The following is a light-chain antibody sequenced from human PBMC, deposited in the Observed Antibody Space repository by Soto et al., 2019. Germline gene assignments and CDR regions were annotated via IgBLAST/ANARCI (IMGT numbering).Light chain of an antibody. V-gene: IGKV3-20*01. J-gene: IGKJ2*01. CDR2: ATS. CDR3: QQYGNFPYT. Sequence: EIVLTQSPGSLSLSPGERVTLSCRASQSINSAHLAWYQQRPGQAPRLLIYATSRRATGTPDRFSGSGAGTDFTLTISRLEPEDFAVYYCQQYGNFPYTFGPGTKVQIK. CDR1: QSINSAH.